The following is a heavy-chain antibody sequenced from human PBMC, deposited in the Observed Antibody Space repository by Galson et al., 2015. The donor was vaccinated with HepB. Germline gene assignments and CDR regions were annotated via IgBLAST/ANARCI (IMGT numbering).Heavy chain of an antibody. CDR2: INSDGSST. V-gene: IGHV3-74*01. D-gene: IGHD3-22*01. CDR3: ATGKWVYYDSSGYDY. Sequence: SLRLSCAASGFTFSSYWMHWVRQAPGKGLVWVSRINSDGSSTSYADSVKGRFTISRDNAKNTLYLQMNSLRAEDTAVYYCATGKWVYYDSSGYDYWGQGTLVTVSS. J-gene: IGHJ4*02. CDR1: GFTFSSYW.